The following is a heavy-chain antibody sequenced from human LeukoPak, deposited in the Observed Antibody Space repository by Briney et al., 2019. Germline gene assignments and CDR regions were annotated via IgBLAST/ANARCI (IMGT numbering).Heavy chain of an antibody. Sequence: SETLSLTCTVSGGSISSYYWSWIRQPPGKGLEGLGYIYYSGSTNYNPSLKSRVTISVDTSKNQFSLKLSSVTAADTAVYYCARGEHIVVVDYYYMDVWGKGTTVTVSS. CDR1: GGSISSYY. V-gene: IGHV4-59*01. CDR2: IYYSGST. D-gene: IGHD2-21*01. CDR3: ARGEHIVVVDYYYMDV. J-gene: IGHJ6*03.